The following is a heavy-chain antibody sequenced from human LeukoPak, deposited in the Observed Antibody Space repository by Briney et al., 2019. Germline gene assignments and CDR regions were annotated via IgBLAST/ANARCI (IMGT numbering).Heavy chain of an antibody. CDR3: ARDVPIWGYYYYGMDV. CDR1: GFTFSDYY. D-gene: IGHD2-21*01. V-gene: IGHV3-11*01. CDR2: ISSSGSTI. J-gene: IGHJ6*02. Sequence: PGGSLRLSCAASGFTFSDYYMSWIRQAPGKGLEWVSYISSSGSTIYYADSVKGRFTISRDNAKNSLYLQMNSLRAEDTAVYYCARDVPIWGYYYYGMDVWGQGTTVTVSS.